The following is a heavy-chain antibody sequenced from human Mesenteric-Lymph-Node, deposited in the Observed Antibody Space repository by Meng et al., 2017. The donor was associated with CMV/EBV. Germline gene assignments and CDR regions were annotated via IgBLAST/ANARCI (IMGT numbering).Heavy chain of an antibody. CDR3: ARDDTYCSSTSCYYYGMDV. CDR1: GFIFSSYS. CDR2: ISSNSSYI. Sequence: ESLMISCAASGFIFSSYSMNWVRQAPGKGLEWVSSISSNSSYIYYADSVKGRYTISRDNAKNSLYLQMNSLRADDTAVYYCARDDTYCSSTSCYYYGMDVWGQGTTVTVSS. J-gene: IGHJ6*01. D-gene: IGHD2-2*01. V-gene: IGHV3-21*01.